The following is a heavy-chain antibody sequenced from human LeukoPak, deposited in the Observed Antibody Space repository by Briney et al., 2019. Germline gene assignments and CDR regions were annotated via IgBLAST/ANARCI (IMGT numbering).Heavy chain of an antibody. Sequence: GGSLRLSCAASGFTFSSYAMSWVRQAPGKGLEWVSAISGSGGSTYYADSVKGRFTISRDNSKNTLYLQMNSLRAEDTAVYYCARGPLPRYEGNAFDIWGQGTMVTVSS. D-gene: IGHD3-10*01. CDR2: ISGSGGST. J-gene: IGHJ3*02. V-gene: IGHV3-23*01. CDR3: ARGPLPRYEGNAFDI. CDR1: GFTFSSYA.